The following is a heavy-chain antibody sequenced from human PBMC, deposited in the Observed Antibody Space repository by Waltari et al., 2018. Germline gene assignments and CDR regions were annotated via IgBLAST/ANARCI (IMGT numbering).Heavy chain of an antibody. V-gene: IGHV4-39*01. CDR3: ARLVAVRYYDSSGYLDY. Sequence: QLQLQESGPGLVKPSETLSLTCTVSGGSISSSSYYWGWIRQPPGKGLEWIGSIYYSGSTYYNPSLKSRVTISVDTSKNQFSLKLSSVTAADTAVYYCARLVAVRYYDSSGYLDYWGQGTLVTVSS. J-gene: IGHJ4*02. CDR1: GGSISSSSYY. D-gene: IGHD3-22*01. CDR2: IYYSGST.